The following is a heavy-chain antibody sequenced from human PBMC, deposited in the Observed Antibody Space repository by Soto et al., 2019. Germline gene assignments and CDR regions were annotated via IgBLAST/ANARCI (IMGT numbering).Heavy chain of an antibody. V-gene: IGHV1-69*13. Sequence: SVKVSCQASGGTFSSYAISWVRQAPGQGLEWMGGIIPIFGTANYAQKFQGRVTITADESTSTAYMELSSLRSEDTAVYYCARDYYPDCSSTSCYAGFDYWGQGTLVTVSS. J-gene: IGHJ4*02. CDR2: IIPIFGTA. CDR3: ARDYYPDCSSTSCYAGFDY. CDR1: GGTFSSYA. D-gene: IGHD2-2*01.